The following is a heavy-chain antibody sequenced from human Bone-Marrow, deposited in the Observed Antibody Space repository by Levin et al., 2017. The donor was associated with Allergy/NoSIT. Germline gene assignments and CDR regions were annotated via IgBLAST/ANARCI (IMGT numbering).Heavy chain of an antibody. CDR3: AMGPNWDTYYDAFDV. CDR1: GVSISPYY. J-gene: IGHJ3*01. V-gene: IGHV4-59*12. CDR2: IQYTGST. D-gene: IGHD7-27*01. Sequence: RSSETLSLTCNVSGVSISPYYWSWIRQSPGKGLEWIGFIQYTGSTDYNPSFKSRVSLSVDRSKNHFSLQLTSVTAADTAVYYCAMGPNWDTYYDAFDVWGQGTVVTVSS.